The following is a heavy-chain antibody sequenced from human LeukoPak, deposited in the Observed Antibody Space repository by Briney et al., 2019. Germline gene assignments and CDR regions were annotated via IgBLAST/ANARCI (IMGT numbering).Heavy chain of an antibody. J-gene: IGHJ4*02. CDR2: INPSGGST. CDR3: ARDLLGPAD. Sequence: ASVKVSCKASGYTFTSYYMHGVRQAPGQGLEWMGIINPSGGSTSYAQKFQGRVTITADESTSTAYMEVSSLRSEDTAVYYCARDLLGPADWGQGTLVTVSS. D-gene: IGHD7-27*01. CDR1: GYTFTSYY. V-gene: IGHV1-46*01.